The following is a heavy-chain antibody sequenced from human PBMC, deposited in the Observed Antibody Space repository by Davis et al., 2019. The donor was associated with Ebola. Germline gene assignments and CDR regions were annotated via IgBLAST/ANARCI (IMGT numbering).Heavy chain of an antibody. Sequence: HTGGSLRLSCAASGFTFSSYWMHWVRQAPGKGLVWVLRINSDGSSTSYADSVKGRFTISRDNAKNTLYLQMNSLRVEDTAVYYCARDGIATFGKVKYYYGMDVWGKGTTVTVSS. D-gene: IGHD6-13*01. J-gene: IGHJ6*04. V-gene: IGHV3-74*01. CDR3: ARDGIATFGKVKYYYGMDV. CDR1: GFTFSSYW. CDR2: INSDGSST.